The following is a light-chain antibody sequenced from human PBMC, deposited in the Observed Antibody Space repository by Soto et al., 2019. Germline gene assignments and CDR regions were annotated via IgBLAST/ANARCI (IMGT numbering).Light chain of an antibody. CDR3: QQYNNWWT. CDR1: QSVSSN. CDR2: GAS. V-gene: IGKV3-15*01. Sequence: EIVMTQSPATLSVSPGERATLSCRASQSVSSNLAWYQQKPGQAPRLLIYGASTRATGIPARFSGSWSGTEFTLTISILQYEDFADYYCQQYNNWWTFGQGTKVEIK. J-gene: IGKJ1*01.